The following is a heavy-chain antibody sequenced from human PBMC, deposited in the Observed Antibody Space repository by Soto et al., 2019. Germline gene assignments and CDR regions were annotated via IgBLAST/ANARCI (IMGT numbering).Heavy chain of an antibody. D-gene: IGHD2-21*01. Sequence: QVQLVQSGAEVKKPGASVKVSCKASGYTFIHYYIHWVRQAPGQGLEWMAIINPNGGSTNYAQKFQARVTVTSDTSTSTVPMELNSLASDDTAVYFCARSLLQGDFWGQGTLVTVSS. CDR3: ARSLLQGDF. CDR1: GYTFIHYY. V-gene: IGHV1-46*01. CDR2: INPNGGST. J-gene: IGHJ4*02.